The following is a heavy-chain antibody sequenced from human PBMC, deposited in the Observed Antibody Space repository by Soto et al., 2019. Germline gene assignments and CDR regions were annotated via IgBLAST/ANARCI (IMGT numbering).Heavy chain of an antibody. CDR2: MNPNSGNT. CDR3: ARIPLGTYDIGDRDDY. Sequence: GASVKVSCKASGYTFTSYGISWVRQAPGQGLEWMGWMNPNSGNTGYAQKFQGRVTMTRNTSISTAYMELSSLRSEDTAVYYCARIPLGTYDIGDRDDYWGQGTLVTVSS. V-gene: IGHV1-8*02. J-gene: IGHJ4*02. D-gene: IGHD3-9*01. CDR1: GYTFTSYG.